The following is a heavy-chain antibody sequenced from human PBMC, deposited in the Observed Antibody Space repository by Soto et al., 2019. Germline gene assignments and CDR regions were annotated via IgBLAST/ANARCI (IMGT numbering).Heavy chain of an antibody. D-gene: IGHD3-10*01. CDR2: NKPKFGYT. J-gene: IGHJ6*02. V-gene: IGHV1-2*02. CDR3: ARNMDYYYGPGSGNGHGF. Sequence: QVRLVQSGAEVKEPGDSVRVSCEASGYNFTAYYIHWVRQAPGQGLERMGWNKPKFGYTAYAQDFQGRVSMTRDMSSSTVYMELSRLTSDDTAIYYCARNMDYYYGPGSGNGHGFWGQGTTVTVFS. CDR1: GYNFTAYY.